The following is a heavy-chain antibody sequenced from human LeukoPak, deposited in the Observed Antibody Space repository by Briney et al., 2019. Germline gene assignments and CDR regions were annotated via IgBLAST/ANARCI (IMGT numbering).Heavy chain of an antibody. CDR1: GGIFNNYA. D-gene: IGHD3-9*01. V-gene: IGHV1-69*06. J-gene: IGHJ4*02. CDR2: IIPGFGTP. CDR3: ARDPPDVLTGYYFGNY. Sequence: SVKVSCKASGGIFNNYAINWVRQAHGQGLEWMGGIIPGFGTPNYAQKLQGRVTITADKSTTTAYMELRSLTSDDTAVYYCARDPPDVLTGYYFGNYWGQGTLVTVSS.